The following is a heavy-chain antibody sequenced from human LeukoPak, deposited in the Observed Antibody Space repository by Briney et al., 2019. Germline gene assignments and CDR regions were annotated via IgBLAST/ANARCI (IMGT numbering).Heavy chain of an antibody. J-gene: IGHJ1*01. CDR1: GFTFSNYA. V-gene: IGHV3-23*01. D-gene: IGHD3-3*01. CDR2: ISANGGGT. CDR3: ARDEKALRFLEWSAQYFQH. Sequence: GGSLRLSCAASGFTFSNYAMSWVRQAPGKGLEWVSAISANGGGTYYADSVKGRFTISRDNAKNSLYLQMNSLRAEDTAVYYCARDEKALRFLEWSAQYFQHWGQGTLVTVSS.